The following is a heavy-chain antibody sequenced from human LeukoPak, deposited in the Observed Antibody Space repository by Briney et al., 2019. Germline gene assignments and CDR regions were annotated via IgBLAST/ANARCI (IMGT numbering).Heavy chain of an antibody. Sequence: SETLSLTCTVPGGSITSDYWSWIRQPPGKGLEWIGYIYYSGSTNYNPSLKSRVTISADTSKNQFSLKLSSVTAADTAMYYCARVSCSGGSCYPDYWGQGTLVTVSS. D-gene: IGHD2-15*01. CDR3: ARVSCSGGSCYPDY. V-gene: IGHV4-59*01. J-gene: IGHJ4*02. CDR1: GGSITSDY. CDR2: IYYSGST.